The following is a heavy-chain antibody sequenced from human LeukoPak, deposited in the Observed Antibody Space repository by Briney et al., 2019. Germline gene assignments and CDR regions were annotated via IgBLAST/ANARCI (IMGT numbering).Heavy chain of an antibody. Sequence: GGSLRLSCAASGFTFSSYAMSWVRQARGQGLERVSAISGSGGSTYYADSVKGRFTISRDNSKNTLYLQMNSLRAEDTAVYYCANQPTVVTPNADYWGQGTLVTVSS. D-gene: IGHD4-23*01. CDR1: GFTFSSYA. CDR2: ISGSGGST. V-gene: IGHV3-23*01. J-gene: IGHJ4*02. CDR3: ANQPTVVTPNADY.